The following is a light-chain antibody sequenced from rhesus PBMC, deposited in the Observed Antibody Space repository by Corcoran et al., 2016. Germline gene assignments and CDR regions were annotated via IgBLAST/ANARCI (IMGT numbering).Light chain of an antibody. CDR1: SSDIGGYNY. V-gene: IGLV2S7*01. Sequence: QSAPTQPPSVSGSPGQSVTISCTGSSSDIGGYNYVSWYQQHPGKAPKLMIYGVSNRPSGVYDRFSGSKSGNTASLAISGLQAEDEADYYCCSYTTSSTFFFGAGARLPV. CDR3: CSYTTSSTFF. J-gene: IGLJ1*01. CDR2: GVS.